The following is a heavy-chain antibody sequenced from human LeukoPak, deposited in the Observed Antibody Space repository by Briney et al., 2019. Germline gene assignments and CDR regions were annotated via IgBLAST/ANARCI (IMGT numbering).Heavy chain of an antibody. CDR2: ISSTSSTI. CDR1: GFTFSTYT. Sequence: GGSLRLSCGASGFTFSTYTMNWVRQAPGKGLELVSSISSTSSTIYYADSVKGRFTISRDNAKNSLFLQMNSLRDEDTAVYYCARARGFDWWGQGTLVTVSS. CDR3: ARARGFDW. J-gene: IGHJ4*02. V-gene: IGHV3-48*02.